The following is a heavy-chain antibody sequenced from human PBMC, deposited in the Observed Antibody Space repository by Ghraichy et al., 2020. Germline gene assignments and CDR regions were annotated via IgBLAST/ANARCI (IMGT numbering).Heavy chain of an antibody. D-gene: IGHD5/OR15-5a*01. J-gene: IGHJ4*02. Sequence: GGSPRLSCAASGFTFSSYWMHWVRQAPWKGLVWVSRINSDGSSTSYADSVKGRFTISRDNAKNTLYLQMNSLRAEDTAVYYCARGLRQTKYYFDYWGQGTLVTVSS. CDR3: ARGLRQTKYYFDY. V-gene: IGHV3-74*01. CDR1: GFTFSSYW. CDR2: INSDGSST.